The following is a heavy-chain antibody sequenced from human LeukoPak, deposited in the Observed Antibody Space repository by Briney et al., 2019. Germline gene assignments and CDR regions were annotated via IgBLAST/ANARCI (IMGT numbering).Heavy chain of an antibody. J-gene: IGHJ2*01. CDR2: IYYSGST. V-gene: IGHV4-59*01. CDR1: GGSFSRYY. CDR3: AREGAAGYFDL. Sequence: SETLSLTCSVSGGSFSRYYWSWLRQPPGKGLDWIGYIYYSGSTNYNPSLKSRVTMSLDMSKNQFSLKLNSVTAADTAVYYCAREGAAGYFDLWGRGTLVTVSS.